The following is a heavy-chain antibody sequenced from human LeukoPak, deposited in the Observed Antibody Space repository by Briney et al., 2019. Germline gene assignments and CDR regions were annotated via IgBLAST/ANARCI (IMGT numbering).Heavy chain of an antibody. V-gene: IGHV4-34*01. D-gene: IGHD2-15*01. J-gene: IGHJ5*02. Sequence: SETLSLTCAVYGGPFSGYYWSWIRQPPGKGLEWIGEINHSGSTNYNPSLKSRVTISVDTSKNQFSLKLSSVTAADTAVYYCARGSVRVVVVVAATRYSYWFDPWGQGTLVTVSS. CDR2: INHSGST. CDR1: GGPFSGYY. CDR3: ARGSVRVVVVVAATRYSYWFDP.